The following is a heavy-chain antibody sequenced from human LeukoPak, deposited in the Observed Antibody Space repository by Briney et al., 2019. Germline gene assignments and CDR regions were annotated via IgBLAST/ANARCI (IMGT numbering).Heavy chain of an antibody. CDR1: GFTFSSYW. CDR2: IKRDGNEK. D-gene: IGHD3-10*01. Sequence: PGGSLRLSCAASGFTFSSYWMNWVRQAPGKGLEWVANIKRDGNEKNYVDSVKGRFSISRDNAKNSLYLQMDSLRAEDTAVYYFAKEGAYPIITYDSWGQGALVTVSS. CDR3: AKEGAYPIITYDS. V-gene: IGHV3-7*01. J-gene: IGHJ5*01.